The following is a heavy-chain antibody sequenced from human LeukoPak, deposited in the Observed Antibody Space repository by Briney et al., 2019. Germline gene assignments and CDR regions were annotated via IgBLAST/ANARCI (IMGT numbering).Heavy chain of an antibody. CDR3: AKGGSASHNWFDP. CDR1: GFTFRDYG. J-gene: IGHJ5*02. D-gene: IGHD2-15*01. V-gene: IGHV3-30*02. CDR2: IRNDGSNE. Sequence: PGESLKISCAASGFTFRDYGMHWIRQAPGKGLEWVAFIRNDGSNEYYPDSVKGRFTISRDNSRNTLYLQMNSLRDEDTAVYYCAKGGSASHNWFDPWGQGTLVTVSS.